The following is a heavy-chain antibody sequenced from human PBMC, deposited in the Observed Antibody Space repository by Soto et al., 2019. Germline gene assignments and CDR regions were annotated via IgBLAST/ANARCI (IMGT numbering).Heavy chain of an antibody. D-gene: IGHD6-13*01. J-gene: IGHJ5*02. V-gene: IGHV1-69*12. CDR2: IIPIFGTA. CDR1: GGTFSSYA. CDR3: ARDPRSSSPSPGGWFDP. Sequence: QVQLVQSGAEVKKPGSSVKVSCKASGGTFSSYAISWVRQAPGQGLEWMGGIIPIFGTANYAQKFQGRVTITADESTRTAYMELSSLRSEDTAVYYCARDPRSSSPSPGGWFDPWGQGTLVTVSS.